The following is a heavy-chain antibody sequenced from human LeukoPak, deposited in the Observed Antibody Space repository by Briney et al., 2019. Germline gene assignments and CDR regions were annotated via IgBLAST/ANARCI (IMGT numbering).Heavy chain of an antibody. CDR1: GFTFSLYS. Sequence: GGSLRPSCAASGFTFSLYSITWVRQTPGRGLEWVSSISSSGSYIYYADSVKGRFTVSRDNAKNSLSLQMNSLRAEDTAVYYCARGGHDGTYYLSYWGQGTLVTVSS. D-gene: IGHD1-26*01. CDR2: ISSSGSYI. V-gene: IGHV3-21*01. J-gene: IGHJ4*02. CDR3: ARGGHDGTYYLSY.